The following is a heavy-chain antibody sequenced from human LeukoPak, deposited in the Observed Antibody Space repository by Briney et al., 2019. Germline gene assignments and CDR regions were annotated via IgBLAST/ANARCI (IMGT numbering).Heavy chain of an antibody. V-gene: IGHV4-61*01. CDR2: IYYSGST. CDR1: GGSISSGTYY. CDR3: ARERGYDSSGYYLDY. J-gene: IGHJ4*02. Sequence: SETLSLTCTVSGGSISSGTYYWSWIRQPPGKGLEWIGYIYYSGSTNYNPSLKSRVTISVDTSKNQFSLKLSSVTAADTAVYYCARERGYDSSGYYLDYWGQGTLVTVSS. D-gene: IGHD3-22*01.